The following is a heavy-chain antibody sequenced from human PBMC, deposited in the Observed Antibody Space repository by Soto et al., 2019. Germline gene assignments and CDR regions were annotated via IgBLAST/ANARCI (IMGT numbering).Heavy chain of an antibody. J-gene: IGHJ4*02. D-gene: IGHD6-13*01. CDR3: VRDSGAKLSSS. CDR1: GGTFSSYR. Sequence: SVKVSCKASGGTFSSYRINWVRQAPGQGLEWVCVIVPIYRTADYAQKFQGRVTITADESARTSYMELRSLKSQDTAVYYCVRDSGAKLSSSWGQGTLVTVSS. CDR2: IVPIYRTA. V-gene: IGHV1-69*13.